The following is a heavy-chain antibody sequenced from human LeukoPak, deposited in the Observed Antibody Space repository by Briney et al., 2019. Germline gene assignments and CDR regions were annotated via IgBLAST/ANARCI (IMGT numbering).Heavy chain of an antibody. J-gene: IGHJ6*03. V-gene: IGHV4-61*02. D-gene: IGHD3-3*01. CDR2: IYTSGST. CDR1: GGSISSGSYY. Sequence: SQTLSLTCTVSGGSISSGSYYWSWIRQPAGKGLEWIGRIYTSGSTNYNPSLKSRVTISVDTSKNQFSLKLSSVTAADTAVYYCARGFVGDFWSHYYYYMDVWGKGTTVTVSS. CDR3: ARGFVGDFWSHYYYYMDV.